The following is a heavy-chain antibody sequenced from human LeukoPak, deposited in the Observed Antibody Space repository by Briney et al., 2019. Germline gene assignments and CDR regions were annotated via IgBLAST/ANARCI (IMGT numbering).Heavy chain of an antibody. D-gene: IGHD3-16*01. CDR1: GYTFTNYD. CDR2: ISTYIGNT. J-gene: IGHJ3*01. Sequence: GASVKVSCKASGYTFTNYDISWVRQAPGQGLEWMGWISTYIGNTNYAQNFQGRVTMTTDTSTGTAYLELRSLRSDDTAIYYCARHMSTSDAFDFWGPGTVVTVSS. CDR3: ARHMSTSDAFDF. V-gene: IGHV1-18*01.